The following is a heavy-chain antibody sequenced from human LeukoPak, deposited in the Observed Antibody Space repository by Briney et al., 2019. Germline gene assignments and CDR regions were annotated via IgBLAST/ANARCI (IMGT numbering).Heavy chain of an antibody. CDR1: VCTFSSYA. CDR3: ARRDYDILTGLTNRAFDI. V-gene: IGHV1-69*04. D-gene: IGHD3-9*01. Sequence: ASVKVSCKASVCTFSSYAISWVRQAPGQGLEWMGRIIPILGIANYAQKFQGRVTITADKSTRTAYMELSSLRSEDTAVYYCARRDYDILTGLTNRAFDIWGQGTMVTVSS. CDR2: IIPILGIA. J-gene: IGHJ3*02.